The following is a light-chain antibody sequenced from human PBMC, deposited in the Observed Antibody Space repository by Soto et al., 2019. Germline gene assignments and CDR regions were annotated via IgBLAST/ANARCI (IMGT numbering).Light chain of an antibody. J-gene: IGKJ1*01. Sequence: AIRMTQSPSSFSASTGDRVTITCRASQGISSYLAWYQQKPGKAPKLLIYAASTLKSGVPSRFSGSGSGTEFTLTISCLQSEDFATYYCQQYYSYPWTFGQGTKVEIK. CDR2: AAS. CDR1: QGISSY. CDR3: QQYYSYPWT. V-gene: IGKV1-8*01.